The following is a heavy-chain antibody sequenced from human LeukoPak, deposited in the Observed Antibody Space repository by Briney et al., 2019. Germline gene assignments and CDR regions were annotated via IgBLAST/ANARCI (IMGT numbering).Heavy chain of an antibody. Sequence: GGSLRLSCAASGFTFSSYWMHWVRQAPGKGLVSVSCISNDGSTTVYADSVKGRFTISRDNSKNTLYLQMNSLRAEDTAVYYCSRRAGDYSHPYDYWGQGTLVTVS. V-gene: IGHV3-74*01. CDR1: GFTFSSYW. CDR2: ISNDGSTT. CDR3: SRRAGDYSHPYDY. J-gene: IGHJ4*02. D-gene: IGHD3-22*01.